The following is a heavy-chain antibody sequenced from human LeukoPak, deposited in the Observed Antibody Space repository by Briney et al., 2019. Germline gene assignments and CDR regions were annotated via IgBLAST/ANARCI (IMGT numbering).Heavy chain of an antibody. V-gene: IGHV1-2*02. D-gene: IGHD6-13*01. J-gene: IGHJ4*02. CDR1: GYTFTGHY. CDR2: IYPDSGGT. CDR3: ARPREFPSSSNHYFGY. Sequence: GASVKVSCKASGYTFTGHYIHWVRQAPGQGLEWMGWIYPDSGGTNYAPKFQDRVTMTRDTSISTAYMELRKLRSDDTAVYYCARPREFPSSSNHYFGYWGQGTLVTVSS.